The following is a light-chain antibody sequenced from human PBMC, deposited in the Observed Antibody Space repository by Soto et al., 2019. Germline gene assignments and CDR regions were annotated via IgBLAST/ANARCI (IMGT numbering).Light chain of an antibody. J-gene: IGKJ1*01. CDR2: GAS. V-gene: IGKV3-15*01. Sequence: EIVMTHSPATLSVSPGERAAVSCRASQSVSSDLAWYQQKPGQAPRLLIYGASTRATGIPARFSGSGSGTEFTLTISSLQSEDFATYYCLQDYNYPRTFGQGTKVDIK. CDR3: LQDYNYPRT. CDR1: QSVSSD.